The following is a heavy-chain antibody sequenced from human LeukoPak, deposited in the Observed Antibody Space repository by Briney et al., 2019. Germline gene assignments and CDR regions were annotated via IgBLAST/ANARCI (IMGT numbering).Heavy chain of an antibody. CDR3: ASWIYYYGSGSYSLPYGMDV. CDR2: INTNTGNP. J-gene: IGHJ6*02. CDR1: GYTFTSYA. Sequence: ASVKVSCKASGYTFTSYAMNWVRQAPGQGLEWMGWINTNTGNPTYAQGFTGRFVFSLDTSVSTAYLQISSLKAEDTAVYYCASWIYYYGSGSYSLPYGMDVWGQGTTVTVSS. V-gene: IGHV7-4-1*02. D-gene: IGHD3-10*01.